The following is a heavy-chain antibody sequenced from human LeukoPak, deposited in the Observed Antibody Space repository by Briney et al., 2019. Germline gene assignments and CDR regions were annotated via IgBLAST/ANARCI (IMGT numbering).Heavy chain of an antibody. Sequence: PSETLSLTCTVSGGSISSYYWSWIRRPPGKGLEWIGYIYYSGSTNYNPSLKSRVTISVDTSKNQFSLKLSSVTAADTAVYYCARHGTSASLRTRFDPWGQGTLVTVSS. D-gene: IGHD1-26*01. CDR1: GGSISSYY. J-gene: IGHJ5*02. CDR3: ARHGTSASLRTRFDP. V-gene: IGHV4-59*08. CDR2: IYYSGST.